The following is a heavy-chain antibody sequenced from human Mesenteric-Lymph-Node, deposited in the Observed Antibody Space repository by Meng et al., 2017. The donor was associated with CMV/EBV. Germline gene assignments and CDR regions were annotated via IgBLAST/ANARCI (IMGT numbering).Heavy chain of an antibody. D-gene: IGHD3-3*01. Sequence: ASVKVSCKASGYTFTGYYMHWVRQAPGQGLEWMGWINPNSGGTNYAQRFQGRVTMTRDTSISTAYMELSSLRSEDTAVYYCARAVQGFWSGYDTDYWGQGTLVTVSS. CDR3: ARAVQGFWSGYDTDY. CDR2: INPNSGGT. V-gene: IGHV1-2*02. J-gene: IGHJ4*02. CDR1: GYTFTGYY.